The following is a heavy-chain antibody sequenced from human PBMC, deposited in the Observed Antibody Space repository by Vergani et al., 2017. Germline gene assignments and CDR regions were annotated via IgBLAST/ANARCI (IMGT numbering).Heavy chain of an antibody. Sequence: EVQLVESGGGLVQPGGSLRLSCAASGFTFSSYWMSWVRQAPGKGLEWVSAISGSGGSTYYADSVKGRFTISRDNSKNTLYLQMNSLRAEDTAVYYCAKDSSRLRPHYYYYYGMDVWGQGTTVTVSS. CDR3: AKDSSRLRPHYYYYYGMDV. CDR2: ISGSGGST. V-gene: IGHV3-23*04. D-gene: IGHD6-6*01. J-gene: IGHJ6*02. CDR1: GFTFSSYW.